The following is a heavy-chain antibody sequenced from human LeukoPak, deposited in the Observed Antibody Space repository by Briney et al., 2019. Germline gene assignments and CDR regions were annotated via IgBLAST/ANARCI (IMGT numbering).Heavy chain of an antibody. Sequence: GGSLRLSCAASGFTFNNYAMNWVRQAPGKGLEWVSVISGSGGTTYYADSVKGRFTISRDGSKNTLYLQMNSLRAEDTAVYYCAKVSGGGLYYDGMDVWGQGTTVTVSS. CDR1: GFTFNNYA. D-gene: IGHD1-14*01. J-gene: IGHJ6*02. V-gene: IGHV3-23*01. CDR3: AKVSGGGLYYDGMDV. CDR2: ISGSGGTT.